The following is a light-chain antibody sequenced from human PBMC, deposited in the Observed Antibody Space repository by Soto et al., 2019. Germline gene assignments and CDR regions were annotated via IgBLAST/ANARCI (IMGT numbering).Light chain of an antibody. V-gene: IGLV2-14*01. CDR1: SSDVGGYNY. CDR3: SSYTSSSTLVI. Sequence: QSALTQPASVSGSPGQSITISCTGTSSDVGGYNYVSWYQQHPGKAPKLMIFDVSNRPSGVSNRFSASTSGNTASLTISGLQAEDEADYYCSSYTSSSTLVIFGGGTKVTVL. CDR2: DVS. J-gene: IGLJ2*01.